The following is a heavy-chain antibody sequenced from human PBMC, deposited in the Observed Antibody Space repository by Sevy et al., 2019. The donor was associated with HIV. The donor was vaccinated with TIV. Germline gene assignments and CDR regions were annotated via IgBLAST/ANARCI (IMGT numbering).Heavy chain of an antibody. D-gene: IGHD4-17*01. J-gene: IGHJ4*02. V-gene: IGHV3-30-3*01. CDR3: ARVNSFDGDYFGGDY. CDR1: GFTFSMYA. Sequence: GGSLRLSCAASGFTFSMYAIKWVRQAPGKGLEWVALISYDGGNKYHADSVKGRFTISRDNSKNTLYLQMNSLGAEDTAVYYCARVNSFDGDYFGGDYWGQGTLVTVSS. CDR2: ISYDGGNK.